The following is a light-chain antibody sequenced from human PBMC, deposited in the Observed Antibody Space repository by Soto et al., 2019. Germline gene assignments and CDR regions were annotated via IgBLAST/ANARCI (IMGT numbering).Light chain of an antibody. Sequence: HSVLTHPPSVSAAPGHTVTISCAGSSSNIWGNSASWYQHIPANAPKLLIYEDTKRPSGLPDGLFGSQSGTSDTVGITGFQTGDEADYYCGSWDTSLTDYVFGPGTTVTVL. CDR2: EDT. V-gene: IGLV1-51*01. CDR3: GSWDTSLTDYV. CDR1: SSNIWGNS. J-gene: IGLJ1*01.